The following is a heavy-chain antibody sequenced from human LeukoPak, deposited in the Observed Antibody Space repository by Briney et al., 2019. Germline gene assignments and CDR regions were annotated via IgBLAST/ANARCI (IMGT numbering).Heavy chain of an antibody. Sequence: EGSLRLSCAASGFTFSSYAMSWVRQAPGKGLEWVSAISGSGGSTYYADSVKGRFTISRDNSKNTLYLQMNSLRAEDTAVYYCAKSPKARIAAAEYYFDYWGQGTLVTVSS. CDR2: ISGSGGST. D-gene: IGHD6-13*01. CDR3: AKSPKARIAAAEYYFDY. CDR1: GFTFSSYA. J-gene: IGHJ4*02. V-gene: IGHV3-23*01.